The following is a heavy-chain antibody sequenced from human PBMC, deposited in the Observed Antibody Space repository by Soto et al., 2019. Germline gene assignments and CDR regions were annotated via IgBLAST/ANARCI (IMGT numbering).Heavy chain of an antibody. D-gene: IGHD3-16*01. CDR2: ISYDGSNK. Sequence: GGSLRLSCAASGFTFSSYGMHWVRQAPGKGLEWVAVISYDGSNKYYADSVKGRFTISRDNSKNTLYLQMNSLRAEDTAVYYYAKNRYYYDYGEDGMDVWGQGTKVTVYS. J-gene: IGHJ6*02. V-gene: IGHV3-30*18. CDR3: AKNRYYYDYGEDGMDV. CDR1: GFTFSSYG.